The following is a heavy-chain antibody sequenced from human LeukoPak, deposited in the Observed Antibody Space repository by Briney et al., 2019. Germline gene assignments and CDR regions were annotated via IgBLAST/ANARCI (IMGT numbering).Heavy chain of an antibody. D-gene: IGHD2-2*01. J-gene: IGHJ4*02. CDR2: INPSGGST. Sequence: GASVKVSCKASGYTFTNYYMHWVRQAPGQGLEWMGMINPSGGSTSYAQKFQGRVTMTRDTPTNTVYMELSSLRSEDTAVYYCARDGDPDIVVVPAANYYFDYWGQGTLVTVSS. CDR3: ARDGDPDIVVVPAANYYFDY. CDR1: GYTFTNYY. V-gene: IGHV1-46*01.